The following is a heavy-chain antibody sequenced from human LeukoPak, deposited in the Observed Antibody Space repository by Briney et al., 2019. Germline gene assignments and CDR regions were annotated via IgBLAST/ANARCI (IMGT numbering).Heavy chain of an antibody. CDR2: IYYSGST. D-gene: IGHD6-13*01. CDR3: ARVSSSWYINY. V-gene: IGHV4-34*01. Sequence: PSETLSLTCAVYGGSFTTYYGTWIRQPPGKGLEWIGSIYYSGSTYYNPSLKSRVTISIDTSKNQFSLKLSSVTAADTAVYYCARVSSSWYINYWGQGTLVTVSS. CDR1: GGSFTTYY. J-gene: IGHJ4*02.